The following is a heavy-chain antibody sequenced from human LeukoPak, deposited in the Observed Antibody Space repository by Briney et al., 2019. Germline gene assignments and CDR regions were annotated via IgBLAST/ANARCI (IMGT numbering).Heavy chain of an antibody. CDR2: ISGTGDST. J-gene: IGHJ6*03. V-gene: IGHV3-23*01. Sequence: GGSLRLSCAVSGFTVSSNYMSWVRQAPGKGLEWVSAISGTGDSTHYAEPVKGRFTISRDNSKNTLYLQMNSLRADDTAVYYCAKGYSTSWRHFDYYYYFMDVWGKGTTVTVSS. CDR3: AKGYSTSWRHFDYYYYFMDV. D-gene: IGHD2-2*01. CDR1: GFTVSSNY.